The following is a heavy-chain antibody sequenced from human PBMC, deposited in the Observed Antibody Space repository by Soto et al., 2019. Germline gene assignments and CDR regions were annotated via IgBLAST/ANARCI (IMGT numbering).Heavy chain of an antibody. V-gene: IGHV4-59*08. D-gene: IGHD6-13*01. CDR3: ARIAVVGLYYCYYFYLDV. CDR2: IYYSGST. CDR1: GVSISSYY. Sequence: QVQLQESGPGLVKPSETLSLTCTVSGVSISSYYWSWIRQPPGKGLEWIGYIYYSGSTNYNPSLKRRVTISVDTAKNQVSLKLSSVTAADTAVYYCARIAVVGLYYCYYFYLDVWGKGTTVTVSS. J-gene: IGHJ6*03.